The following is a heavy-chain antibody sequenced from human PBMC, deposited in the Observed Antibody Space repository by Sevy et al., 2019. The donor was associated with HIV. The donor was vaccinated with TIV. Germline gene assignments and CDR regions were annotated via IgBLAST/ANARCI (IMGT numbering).Heavy chain of an antibody. J-gene: IGHJ4*02. CDR2: INPSGGST. CDR1: GYTFTTYY. Sequence: ASVKVSCKASGYTFTTYYIHWVRQAPGQGLQWMGIINPSGGSTNYAQKFQGRVTMTSDTSTSTVYMDITSLRSEDTAVYYCASGLGWQQSRWYFEYWGQGTLVTVSS. D-gene: IGHD2-15*01. V-gene: IGHV1-46*01. CDR3: ASGLGWQQSRWYFEY.